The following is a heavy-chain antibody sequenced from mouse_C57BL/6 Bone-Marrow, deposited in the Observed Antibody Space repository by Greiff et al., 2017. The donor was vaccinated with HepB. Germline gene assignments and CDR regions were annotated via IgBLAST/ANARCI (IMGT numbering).Heavy chain of an antibody. CDR2: IDPETGGT. CDR1: GYTFPDYE. CDR3: TSLDY. V-gene: IGHV1-15*01. Sequence: QVQLQQSGAELVRPGASVTLSCKASGYTFPDYEMHWVKQTPVLGLEWIGAIDPETGGTAYNQKFKGKAILTADKSSSTAYMELSSLTSEDSAVYYCTSLDYWGQGTSVTVSS. J-gene: IGHJ4*01.